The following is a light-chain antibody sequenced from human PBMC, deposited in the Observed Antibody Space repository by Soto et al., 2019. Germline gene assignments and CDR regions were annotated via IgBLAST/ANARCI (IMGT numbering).Light chain of an antibody. Sequence: EVVMTQSPATLSVSPGERVTLSCRASQSVSNRLAWYQQKPGQAPRLLIYGASSRATGIPDRFSGSGSGTDFTLTISRLEPEDFAVYYCQQYGSSPWTFGQGTKVAI. CDR1: QSVSNR. J-gene: IGKJ1*01. CDR3: QQYGSSPWT. CDR2: GAS. V-gene: IGKV3-20*01.